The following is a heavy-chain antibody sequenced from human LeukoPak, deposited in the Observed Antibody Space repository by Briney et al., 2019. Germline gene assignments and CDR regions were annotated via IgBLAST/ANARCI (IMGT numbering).Heavy chain of an antibody. Sequence: ASVKVSCKASGGTFSSYAISWVRQAPGQGLEWMGGIIPIFGTANYAQKFQGRVTITADESTSTAYMELSSLRSEDTAVYYCARDSGSSDAFGIWDQGTMVTVSS. CDR3: ARDSGSSDAFGI. CDR1: GGTFSSYA. CDR2: IIPIFGTA. V-gene: IGHV1-69*13. D-gene: IGHD6-13*01. J-gene: IGHJ3*02.